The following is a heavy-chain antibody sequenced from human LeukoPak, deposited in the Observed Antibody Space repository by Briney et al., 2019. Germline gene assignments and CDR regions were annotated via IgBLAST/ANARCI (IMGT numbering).Heavy chain of an antibody. CDR3: ARKGHDAFDI. V-gene: IGHV4-39*01. Sequence: SETLSLTCTVSGGSISSSSYYWGWIRQPPGKGLEWIGNIYYSGSNYYNPSLKSRVTTSVDTSRNQFSLKLSSLTAADTAVYYCARKGHDAFDIWGQGTVITVSS. CDR2: IYYSGSN. J-gene: IGHJ3*02. CDR1: GGSISSSSYY.